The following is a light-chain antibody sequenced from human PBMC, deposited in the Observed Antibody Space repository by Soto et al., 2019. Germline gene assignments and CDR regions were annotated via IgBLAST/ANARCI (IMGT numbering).Light chain of an antibody. Sequence: SALSAYVGDRVTITCRASQSISNRLAWYQQKPGKAPKVLIYDASSLESGVPSRFSGSGSATEFILTISSLQPDDFATYHCQPEGVVCTFAQLTNV. V-gene: IGKV1-5*01. J-gene: IGKJ1*01. CDR2: DAS. CDR3: QPEGVVCT. CDR1: QSISNR.